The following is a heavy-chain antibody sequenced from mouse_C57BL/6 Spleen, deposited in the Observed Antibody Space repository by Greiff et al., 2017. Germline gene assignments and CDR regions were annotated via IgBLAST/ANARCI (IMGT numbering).Heavy chain of an antibody. D-gene: IGHD1-1*01. Sequence: QVQLQQSGPGLVQPSQSLSITCTVSGFSLTSYGVHWVRQSPGKGLEWLGVIWSGGSTDYNAAFISRLSISKDNSKSQVFFKMNSLQADDTAIYYCARNDYGSRQGDYAMDYWGQGTSVTVSS. CDR2: IWSGGST. J-gene: IGHJ4*01. V-gene: IGHV2-2*01. CDR3: ARNDYGSRQGDYAMDY. CDR1: GFSLTSYG.